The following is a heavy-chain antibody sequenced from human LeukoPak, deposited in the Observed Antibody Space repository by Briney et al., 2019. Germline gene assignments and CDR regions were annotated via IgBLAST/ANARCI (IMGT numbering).Heavy chain of an antibody. V-gene: IGHV1-18*01. CDR2: ISAYSGDT. CDR1: GYPFTSSG. J-gene: IGHJ4*02. Sequence: ASVKVSCKASGYPFTSSGFNWVRQAPGQGLEWMAWISAYSGDTNYAQKFQGRLTVTTDTSTRTAYMDLRGLRSDDTAVYYCARVYDFWSPIDYWGQGTLVTVSS. CDR3: ARVYDFWSPIDY. D-gene: IGHD3-3*01.